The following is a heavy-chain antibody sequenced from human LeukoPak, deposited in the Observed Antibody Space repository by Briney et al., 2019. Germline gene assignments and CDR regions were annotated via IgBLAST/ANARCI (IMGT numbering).Heavy chain of an antibody. CDR1: GGTFSSYA. J-gene: IGHJ1*01. CDR2: VIPIFGTA. CDR3: ASGIAAAGNSVGSGLLHH. D-gene: IGHD6-13*01. Sequence: SVKVSCKVSGGTFSSYAISWVRQAPGQGLEWMGGVIPIFGTANYAQKFQGRVTITADESTSTAYMELSSLRSEDTAVYYCASGIAAAGNSVGSGLLHHWRQGPLVTVSS. V-gene: IGHV1-69*13.